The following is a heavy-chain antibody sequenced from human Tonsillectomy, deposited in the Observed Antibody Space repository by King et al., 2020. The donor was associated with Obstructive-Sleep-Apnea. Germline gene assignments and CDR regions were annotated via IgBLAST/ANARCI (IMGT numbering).Heavy chain of an antibody. D-gene: IGHD6-19*01. V-gene: IGHV1-18*04. CDR3: ARIAVAGPTVLVYPWFDP. CDR1: GYTFTSYG. J-gene: IGHJ5*02. CDR2: ISAYNGNT. Sequence: VQLVQSGAEVKKPGASVKVSCKASGYTFTSYGISWVRQAPGQGLEWMGWISAYNGNTNYAQKLQGRVTMTTDTSTSTAYMELRSLRSDDTAVYYCARIAVAGPTVLVYPWFDPWGQGTLVTVSS.